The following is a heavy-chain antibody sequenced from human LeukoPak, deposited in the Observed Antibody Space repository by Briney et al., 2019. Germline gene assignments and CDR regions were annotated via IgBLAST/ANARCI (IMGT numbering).Heavy chain of an antibody. Sequence: SETLSLTCIVSGGSISSISSNNYHWGWIRQPPGKGLEWIGSIYYSGSTYYNPSLKSRVTISVDTSKNQFSLKLSSVTAADTAVYYCARGMMFADYWGQGTLVTVSS. D-gene: IGHD3-10*02. J-gene: IGHJ4*02. CDR3: ARGMMFADY. CDR2: IYYSGST. CDR1: GGSISSISSNNYH. V-gene: IGHV4-39*01.